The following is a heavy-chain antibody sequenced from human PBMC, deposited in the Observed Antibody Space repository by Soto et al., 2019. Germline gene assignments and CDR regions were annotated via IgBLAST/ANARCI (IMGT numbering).Heavy chain of an antibody. CDR2: ISSSSSYI. Sequence: EVQLVESGGGLVKPGGSLRLSRAASGFTFSSYSMNWVRQAPGKGLEWVSSISSSSSYIYYADSVKGRFTISRDNAKNSLYLQMNSLRAEDTAVYYCARVVFPCGDYCNDAFDIWGQGTMVTVSS. J-gene: IGHJ3*02. CDR3: ARVVFPCGDYCNDAFDI. D-gene: IGHD4-17*01. V-gene: IGHV3-21*01. CDR1: GFTFSSYS.